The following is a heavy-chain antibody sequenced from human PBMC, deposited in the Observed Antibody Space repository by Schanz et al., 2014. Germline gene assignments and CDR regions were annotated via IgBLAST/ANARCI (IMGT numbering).Heavy chain of an antibody. J-gene: IGHJ4*02. D-gene: IGHD7-27*01. Sequence: EVQLVESGGGLVQPGGSLRLSCAASGFTFSSYWMSWVRQAPGEGLEGVANIKQDGSAKYYVDSVKDRFSISRDNAKNTLYLQRNSLRPEDAAVYYCAKYGGELGVSFEYWGQGTLVTVSS. CDR1: GFTFSSYW. CDR2: IKQDGSAK. V-gene: IGHV3-7*01. CDR3: AKYGGELGVSFEY.